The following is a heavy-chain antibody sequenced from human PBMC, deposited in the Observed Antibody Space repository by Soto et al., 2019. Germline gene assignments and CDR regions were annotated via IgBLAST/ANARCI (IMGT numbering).Heavy chain of an antibody. CDR1: GYAFTSYG. V-gene: IGHV1-18*01. Sequence: ASVKVSCKASGYAFTSYGISWVRQAPGQGLEWMGWISAYNGNTNYAQKLQGRVTMTTDTSTSTAYMELRSLRSDDTAVYYCASESDYDILTGYSHHFDYWGQGTLVTVSS. J-gene: IGHJ4*02. CDR3: ASESDYDILTGYSHHFDY. D-gene: IGHD3-9*01. CDR2: ISAYNGNT.